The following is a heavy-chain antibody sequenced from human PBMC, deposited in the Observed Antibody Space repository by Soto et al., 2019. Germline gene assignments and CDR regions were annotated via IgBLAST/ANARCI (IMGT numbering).Heavy chain of an antibody. J-gene: IGHJ1*01. CDR3: ARHVGSSSSGLSEYFQH. V-gene: IGHV4-39*01. Sequence: SDTLSLSCTVSGGSISSSSYDWGWIRQPPGKGLEWIGSIYYSGSTYYNPSLKSRVTISVDTSKNQFSLKLSSVTAADTAVYYCARHVGSSSSGLSEYFQHWGQGTLVTVSS. CDR1: GGSISSSSYD. CDR2: IYYSGST. D-gene: IGHD6-6*01.